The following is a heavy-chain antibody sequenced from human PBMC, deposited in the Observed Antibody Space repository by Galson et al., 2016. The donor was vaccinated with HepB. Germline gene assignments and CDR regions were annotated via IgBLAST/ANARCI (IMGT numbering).Heavy chain of an antibody. CDR3: ARDPTAPLWFGEVLTYDF. V-gene: IGHV3-21*01. CDR1: GFSFSEYT. Sequence: SLRLSCAASGFSFSEYTMHWVRQAPGKGLEWISGITRTSSHTDYVDSVKGRFSISRDNAKSSVYLQLNSLKAEDTGVYYCARDPTAPLWFGEVLTYDFWGQGTLVSVSS. J-gene: IGHJ4*02. CDR2: ITRTSSHT. D-gene: IGHD3-10*01.